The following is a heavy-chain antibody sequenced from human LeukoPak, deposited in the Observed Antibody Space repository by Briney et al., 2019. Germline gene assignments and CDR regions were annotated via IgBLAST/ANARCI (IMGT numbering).Heavy chain of an antibody. J-gene: IGHJ5*02. Sequence: SGGSLRLSCAASGFTFSSYGMHWVRQAPGKGLEWVAVIWYDGSNKYYADSVKGRFTISRDNSKNTLYLQMNSLTPEDTAVYYCAREYGEINWFDPWGQGTLVTVSS. V-gene: IGHV3-33*01. D-gene: IGHD4-17*01. CDR1: GFTFSSYG. CDR2: IWYDGSNK. CDR3: AREYGEINWFDP.